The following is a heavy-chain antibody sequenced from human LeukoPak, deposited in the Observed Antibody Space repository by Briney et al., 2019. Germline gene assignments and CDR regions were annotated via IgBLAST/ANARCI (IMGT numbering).Heavy chain of an antibody. J-gene: IGHJ6*03. CDR1: GYTFTSYG. CDR2: ISTYNGNT. D-gene: IGHD6-13*01. V-gene: IGHV1-18*01. Sequence: GASVKVSCKASGYTFTSYGISWVRQAPGQGLEWMGWISTYNGNTNYAQKFQGRVTMTTDTSTRTAYMDLRSLRSDDTAVYFCARYAEFRIEEDGLKKYFFYYMDVWGKGTTVTISS. CDR3: ARYAEFRIEEDGLKKYFFYYMDV.